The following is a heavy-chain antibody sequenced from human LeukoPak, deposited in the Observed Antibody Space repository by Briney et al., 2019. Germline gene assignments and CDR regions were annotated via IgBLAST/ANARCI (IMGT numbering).Heavy chain of an antibody. CDR1: GFAFSSHA. V-gene: IGHV3-23*01. CDR3: AKGSTYDFWSGDALDV. D-gene: IGHD3-3*01. J-gene: IGHJ3*01. CDR2: ISGSAENT. Sequence: GESLRLSCAASGFAFSSHAMTWVRQAPGKGLEWVSSISGSAENTYYADSVKGRFTISRDSSQKILSLQMDGLKVDDTAIYYCAKGSTYDFWSGDALDVWGQGTMVTVAS.